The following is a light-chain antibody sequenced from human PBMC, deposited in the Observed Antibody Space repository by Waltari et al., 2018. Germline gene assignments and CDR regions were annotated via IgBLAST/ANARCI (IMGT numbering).Light chain of an antibody. V-gene: IGLV1-44*01. J-gene: IGLJ2*01. CDR3: STWDDRLTGVV. Sequence: QSVLAQPPSASGTPGQRITISCSGSNSNIGSNTVNWYQQFPGPAPRLLIYSNNQLPSGVPDRFSASKSGSSAALAIYGLHSDDEADYYCSTWDDRLTGVVFGGGTKVTVL. CDR2: SNN. CDR1: NSNIGSNT.